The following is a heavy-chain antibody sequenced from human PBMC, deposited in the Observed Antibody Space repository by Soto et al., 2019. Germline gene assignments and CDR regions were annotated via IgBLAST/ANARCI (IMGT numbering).Heavy chain of an antibody. CDR1: GFTFSNYG. V-gene: IGHV3-30*03. D-gene: IGHD2-15*01. Sequence: QVQLVESGGGVVQPGGSLRLSCAASGFTFSNYGMHWVRQAPGKGLEWVADITKNGRNKDYADSVKGRLAISRDNSKNKVELQMNSLIVEDTAMYYCGRCSGAYCQSPFDYWGQGTLVTVSS. CDR3: GRCSGAYCQSPFDY. CDR2: ITKNGRNK. J-gene: IGHJ4*02.